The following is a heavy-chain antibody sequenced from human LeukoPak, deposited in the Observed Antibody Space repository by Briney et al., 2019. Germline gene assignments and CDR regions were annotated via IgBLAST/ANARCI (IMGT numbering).Heavy chain of an antibody. CDR2: IRYGGGNK. Sequence: GGSLRLSCAASGFTFSSYGMHWVRQAPGKGLEWVSFIRYGGGNKYYADSVKGRFTISRDNSKNTLYLQMNTLRAEDTAVYYCAKDPFPDDYWGRGTLVIVSS. D-gene: IGHD2/OR15-2a*01. J-gene: IGHJ4*02. CDR1: GFTFSSYG. CDR3: AKDPFPDDY. V-gene: IGHV3-30*02.